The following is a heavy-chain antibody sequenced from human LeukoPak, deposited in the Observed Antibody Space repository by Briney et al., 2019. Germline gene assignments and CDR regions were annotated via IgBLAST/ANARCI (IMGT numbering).Heavy chain of an antibody. J-gene: IGHJ4*02. CDR2: IWFDGSKK. CDR3: ARSRLGYCSGGSCLPLDS. CDR1: GFIFSSYG. D-gene: IGHD2-15*01. V-gene: IGHV3-33*01. Sequence: GGSLRLSCTAAGFIFSSYGMHWVRQAPGRGLEWVGIIWFDGSKKYYADSLKGWFTISRDNSKNTLYLQMNSLGAEDTAVYYCARSRLGYCSGGSCLPLDSWGQGTLVTVS.